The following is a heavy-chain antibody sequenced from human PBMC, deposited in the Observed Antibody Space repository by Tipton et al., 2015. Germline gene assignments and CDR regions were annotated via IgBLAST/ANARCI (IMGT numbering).Heavy chain of an antibody. CDR1: GYTFRTFC. V-gene: IGHV1-18*01. D-gene: IGHD3-10*01. CDR2: VSAYNGHT. Sequence: QLVQSGAEVKKPGASVRVSCKASGYTFRTFCITWVRQAPGQGLEWMGWVSAYNGHTNYAQKLQGRVTMTADTSTSTAYMDLRSLTSDDTAVYYCARGSHSTRGNYCYYHGMDVWGQGTTVAVSS. J-gene: IGHJ6*02. CDR3: ARGSHSTRGNYCYYHGMDV.